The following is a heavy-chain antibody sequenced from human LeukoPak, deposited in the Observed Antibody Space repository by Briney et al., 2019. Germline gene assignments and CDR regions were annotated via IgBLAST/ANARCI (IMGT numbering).Heavy chain of an antibody. CDR3: AREIPSTIDGYDI. V-gene: IGHV1-2*02. D-gene: IGHD1-14*01. CDR1: GFTFTGYY. CDR2: INANSGGP. Sequence: GASVKVSCKASGFTFTGYYIHWVRQAPGQGFEWIGWINANSGGPKYAQKFQGRVTMTRDTSTSTAYMELTSLKSDDTAVYFCAREIPSTIDGYDIWGQGTMVTVSS. J-gene: IGHJ3*02.